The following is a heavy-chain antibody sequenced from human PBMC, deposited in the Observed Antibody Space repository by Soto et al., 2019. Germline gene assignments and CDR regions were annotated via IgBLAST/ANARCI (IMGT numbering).Heavy chain of an antibody. CDR3: ARYSSSWYYGNNWFDP. CDR1: GFSLSNARMG. D-gene: IGHD6-13*01. Sequence: QVTLKESGPVLVTPTETLTLTCTVSGFSLSNARMGVSWIRQPPGKALEWLAHIFSNDEKSYSTSLKSRLTISKDTSKSQVVLTMTNMDPVDTATYYCARYSSSWYYGNNWFDPWGQGTLVTVSS. V-gene: IGHV2-26*01. J-gene: IGHJ5*02. CDR2: IFSNDEK.